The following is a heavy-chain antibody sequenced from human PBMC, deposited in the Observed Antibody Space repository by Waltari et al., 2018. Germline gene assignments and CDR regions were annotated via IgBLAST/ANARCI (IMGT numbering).Heavy chain of an antibody. Sequence: QVQLQQSGPGLVKPSQPLSLTCAISGDTFYSTSAAWDWIMQSPSRGLEWLGRTYYRSKWYNDYAVSVKSRITINPDTSKNQFSLQLNSVTPEDTAVYYCAIEVAGTYYFDSWGQGTLVTVSS. D-gene: IGHD6-19*01. V-gene: IGHV6-1*01. CDR3: AIEVAGTYYFDS. J-gene: IGHJ4*02. CDR2: TYYRSKWYN. CDR1: GDTFYSTSAA.